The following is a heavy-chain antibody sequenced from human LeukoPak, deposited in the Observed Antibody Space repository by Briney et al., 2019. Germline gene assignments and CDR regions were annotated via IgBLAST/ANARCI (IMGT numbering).Heavy chain of an antibody. J-gene: IGHJ3*01. D-gene: IGHD5-24*01. CDR1: GYTFTNSY. Sequence: GASVKVSCKASGYTFTNSYIHWVRQAPGQVLEWMGLINPDGGNTNYAQNFQGRVTLTRDTSTSTVHMELSSLRSEDTAIYYCARIRDGYNDAYDLWGQGTVVTVPS. CDR3: ARIRDGYNDAYDL. CDR2: INPDGGNT. V-gene: IGHV1-46*01.